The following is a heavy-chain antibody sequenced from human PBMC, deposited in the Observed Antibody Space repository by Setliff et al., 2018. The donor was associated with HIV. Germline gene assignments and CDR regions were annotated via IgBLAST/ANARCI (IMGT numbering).Heavy chain of an antibody. CDR1: GGTFTNYV. D-gene: IGHD3-10*01. CDR2: IIPIVKIA. Sequence: SVKVSCKASGGTFTNYVISWVRQAPGQGLEWMGGIIPIVKIANYAQKFKGRVTITADKSTNTVYMEMRSLRSEDTAVYYCTGGWSEDRSYGSGSYGMDVWGQGATVTVSS. CDR3: TGGWSEDRSYGSGSYGMDV. J-gene: IGHJ6*02. V-gene: IGHV1-69*10.